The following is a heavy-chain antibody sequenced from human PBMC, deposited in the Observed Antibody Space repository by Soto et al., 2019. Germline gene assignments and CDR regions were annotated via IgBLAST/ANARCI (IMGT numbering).Heavy chain of an antibody. V-gene: IGHV3-23*01. J-gene: IGHJ4*02. Sequence: GVSLRLSCAASGFTFSSHAMSWVRQAPGKGLEWVSATTGSGGSTYYADSVKGRFTISTDNSKNTLYLQMKSLRAADTAVYDSAKNRAPQSRGWYLVGYWGQRTLATVSS. CDR2: TTGSGGST. CDR1: GFTFSSHA. D-gene: IGHD6-19*01. CDR3: AKNRAPQSRGWYLVGY.